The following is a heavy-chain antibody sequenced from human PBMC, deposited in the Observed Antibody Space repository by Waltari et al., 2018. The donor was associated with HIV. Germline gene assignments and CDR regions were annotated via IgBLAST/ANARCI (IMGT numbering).Heavy chain of an antibody. J-gene: IGHJ4*02. CDR1: GFPFSNYW. CDR2: IKQDGSEK. CDR3: ARRRCTSTSCFFDY. V-gene: IGHV3-7*01. D-gene: IGHD2-2*01. Sequence: EVHLVESGGGLVQPGGSLSLSCAASGFPFSNYWMTWVSPATGKGLEWVANIKQDGSEKYYVDSVKGRFTISRDNAKNSLFLQMNSLRGEDTAVYYCARRRCTSTSCFFDYWGQGTLVTVS.